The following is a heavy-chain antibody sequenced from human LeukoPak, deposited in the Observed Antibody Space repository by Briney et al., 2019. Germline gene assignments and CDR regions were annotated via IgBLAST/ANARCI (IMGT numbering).Heavy chain of an antibody. J-gene: IGHJ4*02. CDR2: INKDGTKI. V-gene: IGHV3-7*01. D-gene: IGHD4-23*01. CDR1: GFTFSYSW. Sequence: PGGSLRLSCAASGFTFSYSWMSWVRQAPGKRLEWLANINKDGTKIYYVDSVKGRFTISRDNAKKSVSLQINSLRAEDTAVYFCAKDGNSFDFWGQGAQVTVSS. CDR3: AKDGNSFDF.